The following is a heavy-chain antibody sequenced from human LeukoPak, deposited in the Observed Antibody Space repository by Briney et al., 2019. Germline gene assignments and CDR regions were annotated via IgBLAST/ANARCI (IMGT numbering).Heavy chain of an antibody. CDR1: GFTVSSKF. CDR3: AKDEVTSGGGLDY. CDR2: IYSGGIT. Sequence: GRSLRLSCAASGFTVSSKFMHSVRQAPGKGLEWLFVIYSGGITYYADSVKGRFTVSRDNSRNTMYLHMNSLKVEDTAVYYCAKDEVTSGGGLDYWGQGTLVTVSS. D-gene: IGHD3-16*01. V-gene: IGHV3-53*01. J-gene: IGHJ4*02.